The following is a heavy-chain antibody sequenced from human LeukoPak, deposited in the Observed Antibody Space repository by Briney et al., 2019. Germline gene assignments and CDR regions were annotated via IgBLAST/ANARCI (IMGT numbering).Heavy chain of an antibody. J-gene: IGHJ4*02. CDR1: GGSFRSYH. CDR3: ARLDWSGFFIDY. V-gene: IGHV4-59*08. Sequence: SETLSVTCTVSGGSFRSYHWSWIRQPPGKGLEWVADINDSGTTNYNPSLKSRVTISVDTSKNQFSLILNSVTAADTAVFYCARLDWSGFFIDYWGQGILVTVSS. CDR2: INDSGTT. D-gene: IGHD3-3*01.